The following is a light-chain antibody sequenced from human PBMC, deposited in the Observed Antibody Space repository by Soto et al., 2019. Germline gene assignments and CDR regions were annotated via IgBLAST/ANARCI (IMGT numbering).Light chain of an antibody. CDR2: WAS. CDR1: QSVLYSSNNKNY. CDR3: QEYSGTQYT. V-gene: IGKV4-1*01. J-gene: IGKJ2*01. Sequence: DIVMTQSPDSLAVSLGERATINCKSSQSVLYSSNNKNYLDWYQQKPGQPPKLLIYWASTRDSGVPDRFTGSGSGTDFTLTISSLQAEDVAVYYCQEYSGTQYTFGQGNKLEIK.